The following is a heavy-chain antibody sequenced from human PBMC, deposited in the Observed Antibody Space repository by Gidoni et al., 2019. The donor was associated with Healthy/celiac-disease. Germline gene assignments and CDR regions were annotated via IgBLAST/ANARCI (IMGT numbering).Heavy chain of an antibody. CDR1: GGTFSSYA. CDR3: ARRYSSSWSEYYYYYYGMDV. CDR2: IIPIFGTA. V-gene: IGHV1-69*06. D-gene: IGHD6-13*01. Sequence: QVQLVQSGAEVKKPGSSVKVSCKASGGTFSSYASSWVRQAPGQGLEWMGGIIPIFGTANYAQKFQGRVTITADKSTSTAYMELSSLRSEDTAVYYCARRYSSSWSEYYYYYYGMDVWGQGTTVTVSS. J-gene: IGHJ6*02.